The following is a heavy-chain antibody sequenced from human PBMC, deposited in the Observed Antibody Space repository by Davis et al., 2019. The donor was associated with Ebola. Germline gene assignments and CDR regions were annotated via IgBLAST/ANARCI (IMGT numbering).Heavy chain of an antibody. J-gene: IGHJ5*02. D-gene: IGHD3-16*01. V-gene: IGHV3-74*01. Sequence: GESLKISCAASGFTFSHFHIHWVRQTPTKGLVWVARIDPDGAGTNYADSVKGRFTISRDNAKNTLSLQMNSLRVEDTAVYYCATGDYYDGEGYNRWGQGTLVIVSS. CDR2: IDPDGAGT. CDR3: ATGDYYDGEGYNR. CDR1: GFTFSHFH.